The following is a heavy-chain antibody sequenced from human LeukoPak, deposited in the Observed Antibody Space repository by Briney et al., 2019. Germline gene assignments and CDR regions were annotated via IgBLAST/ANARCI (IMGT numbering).Heavy chain of an antibody. CDR3: AHHYRGNYGSMDLDY. CDR1: GFSLSTSAVS. V-gene: IGHV2-5*02. Sequence: ESGPTLVKPTATLTLTCTFSGFSLSTSAVSVAWVRQPPGKALEWLALIYWDDDTRYSPSLKSRLSITRDTSKNQVFLTMTNMDPVDTATYYCAHHYRGNYGSMDLDYWGPGTLVTVSS. D-gene: IGHD4-23*01. J-gene: IGHJ4*02. CDR2: IYWDDDT.